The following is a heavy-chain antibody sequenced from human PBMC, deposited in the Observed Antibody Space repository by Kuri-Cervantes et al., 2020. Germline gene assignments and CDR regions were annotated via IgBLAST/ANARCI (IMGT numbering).Heavy chain of an antibody. J-gene: IGHJ6*02. D-gene: IGHD5/OR15-5a*01. CDR2: ISSSSSTI. CDR3: AKGLRLLRRHMDV. V-gene: IGHV3-48*01. CDR1: GFTFSSYS. Sequence: GGSLRLSCAAAGFTFSSYSMNWVRQAPGKGLEWVSYISSSSSTIYYADSVKGRFTISRDNAKNSLYLQMNSLRAEDTAVYYCAKGLRLLRRHMDVWGQGTTVTVSS.